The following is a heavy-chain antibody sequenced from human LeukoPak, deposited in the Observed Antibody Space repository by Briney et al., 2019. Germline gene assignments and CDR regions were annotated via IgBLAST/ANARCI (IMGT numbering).Heavy chain of an antibody. Sequence: GGSLRLSCAASGFTVSSNYMSWVRQAPGKGLEWVSVIYSGGSTYYADPVKGRFTISRDNSKNTLYLQMNSLRAEDTAVYYCASRILSSGWYPYYYYGMDVWGQGTTVTVSS. J-gene: IGHJ6*02. CDR3: ASRILSSGWYPYYYYGMDV. V-gene: IGHV3-66*01. D-gene: IGHD6-19*01. CDR2: IYSGGST. CDR1: GFTVSSNY.